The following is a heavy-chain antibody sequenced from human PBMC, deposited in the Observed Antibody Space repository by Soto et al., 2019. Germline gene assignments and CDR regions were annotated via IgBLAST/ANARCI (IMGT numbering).Heavy chain of an antibody. CDR2: INPSGGRT. Sequence: QVHLVQTAAQVKRPGASVNISCKASGYMFTRYYIHWERQAPGQGLQWMGMINPSGGRTKYAQLFRGRVTMTPDPATTTAQVERRSLGSDDTAVFYCPRVESCCGRCYSDRPDAFDIGGQGTVVTVSS. D-gene: IGHD2-21*02. V-gene: IGHV1-46*01. CDR3: PRVESCCGRCYSDRPDAFDI. CDR1: GYMFTRYY. J-gene: IGHJ3*02.